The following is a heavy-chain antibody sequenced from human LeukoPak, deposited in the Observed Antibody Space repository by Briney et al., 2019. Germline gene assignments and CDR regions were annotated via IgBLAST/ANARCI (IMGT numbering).Heavy chain of an antibody. CDR1: GGSISSYSYY. Sequence: SQTLSLTCTVSGGSISSYSYYWSWIRQPAGKGLEWIGRIYTRGNTNYNPSLKSRVTISIDTSKNQFSLKVSSVTAADTAVYYCASLTTADAFDIWGQGTMVTVSS. D-gene: IGHD3-22*01. V-gene: IGHV4-61*02. CDR2: IYTRGNT. J-gene: IGHJ3*02. CDR3: ASLTTADAFDI.